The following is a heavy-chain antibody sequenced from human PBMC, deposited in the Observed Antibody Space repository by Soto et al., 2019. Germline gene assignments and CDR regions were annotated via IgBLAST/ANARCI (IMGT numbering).Heavy chain of an antibody. J-gene: IGHJ3*02. V-gene: IGHV4-59*01. D-gene: IGHD1-26*01. CDR1: GGSISSYY. CDR3: ARVGRGATGAFDI. Sequence: TSETLSLTCTVFGGSISSYYWSWIRQPPGKGLEWIGYIYYSGSTNYNPSLKSRVTISVDTSKNQFSLKLSSVTAADTAVYYCARVGRGATGAFDIWGQGTMVTVSS. CDR2: IYYSGST.